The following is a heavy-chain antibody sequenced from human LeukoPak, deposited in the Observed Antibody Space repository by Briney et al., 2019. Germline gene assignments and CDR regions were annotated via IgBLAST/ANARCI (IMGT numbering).Heavy chain of an antibody. CDR1: GFTFDDYA. CDR2: INWNSGSI. V-gene: IGHV3-9*01. D-gene: IGHD3-22*01. Sequence: GVSLRLSCAASGFTFDDYAMHWVRQAPGKGLEWVSGINWNSGSIGYADSVKGRFTISRDNAKNSLYLQMNSLRAEDTALYYCAKDIGSSGYYYPDYWGQGTLVTVSS. CDR3: AKDIGSSGYYYPDY. J-gene: IGHJ4*02.